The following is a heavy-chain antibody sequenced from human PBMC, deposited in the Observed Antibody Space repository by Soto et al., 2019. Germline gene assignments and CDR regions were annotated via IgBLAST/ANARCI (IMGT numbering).Heavy chain of an antibody. Sequence: SETLSLTCAVYGGSFSGHYWSWIRQPPGKGLEWIGEINHSGSTNCNPSLKSRVTISVDTSKNQFSLRLSSVTAADTATYYCATYLDQPNWFDPWGQGTLVTVSS. V-gene: IGHV4-34*01. CDR3: ATYLDQPNWFDP. D-gene: IGHD2-2*01. J-gene: IGHJ5*02. CDR2: INHSGST. CDR1: GGSFSGHY.